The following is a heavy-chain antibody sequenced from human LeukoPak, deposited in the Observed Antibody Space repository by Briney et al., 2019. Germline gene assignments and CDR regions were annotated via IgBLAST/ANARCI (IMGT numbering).Heavy chain of an antibody. CDR2: IRSKANSYAT. D-gene: IGHD3-10*01. CDR1: GFTFSGSA. Sequence: GGSLRLSCAASGFTFSGSAMHWVRQASGKGLEWVGRIRSKANSYATAYAASVKGRFAISRDDSKNTAYLQMNSLRAEDTALYYCAKGPPYGSGSSGYFDYWGQGTLVTVSS. V-gene: IGHV3-73*01. CDR3: AKGPPYGSGSSGYFDY. J-gene: IGHJ4*02.